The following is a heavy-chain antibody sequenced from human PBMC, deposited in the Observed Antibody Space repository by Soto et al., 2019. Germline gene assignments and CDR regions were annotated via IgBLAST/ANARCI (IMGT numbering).Heavy chain of an antibody. J-gene: IGHJ6*02. Sequence: SSVKVSFKASGGTFSSYAISWVRQAPGQGLEWMGGIIPIFGTANYAQKFQGRVTITADKSTSTAYMELSSLRSEDTAVYYCARGNSSSWYYDYGMDVWGQGTTVTVSS. V-gene: IGHV1-69*06. D-gene: IGHD6-6*01. CDR1: GGTFSSYA. CDR3: ARGNSSSWYYDYGMDV. CDR2: IIPIFGTA.